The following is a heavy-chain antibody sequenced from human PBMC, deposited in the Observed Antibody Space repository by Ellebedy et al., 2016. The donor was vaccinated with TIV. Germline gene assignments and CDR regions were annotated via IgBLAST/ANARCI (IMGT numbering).Heavy chain of an antibody. D-gene: IGHD1-7*01. V-gene: IGHV3-7*01. J-gene: IGHJ4*02. CDR3: TREEISSY. Sequence: DSVKGRFTISRDNAKNSVYLQMDSLRAEDTAVYYCTREEISSYWGQGTLVSVSS.